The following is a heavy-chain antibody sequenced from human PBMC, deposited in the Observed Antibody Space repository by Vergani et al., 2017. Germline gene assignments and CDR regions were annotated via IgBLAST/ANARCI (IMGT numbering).Heavy chain of an antibody. V-gene: IGHV4-31*03. CDR3: AKTSNYIAAAGSCLLD. Sequence: QVQLQESGPGLVKPSQTLSLTCTVSGDSISSGGYYWSWIRQHPGKGLEWIGYIYYSGSTYYNPSLKSRVTISVDTSKNQFSLKLSSVTAADTAVYYCAKTSNYIAAAGSCLLDWGQGTLVTVSS. CDR1: GDSISSGGYY. D-gene: IGHD6-13*01. J-gene: IGHJ4*02. CDR2: IYYSGST.